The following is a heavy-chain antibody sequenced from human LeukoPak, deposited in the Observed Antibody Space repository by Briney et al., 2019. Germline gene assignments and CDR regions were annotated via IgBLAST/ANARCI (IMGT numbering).Heavy chain of an antibody. CDR1: GGTFSSYA. J-gene: IGHJ4*02. CDR3: ARNQNYYDSSGYYAY. CDR2: IIPIFGTA. D-gene: IGHD3-22*01. V-gene: IGHV1-69*06. Sequence: ASVKVSCKASGGTFSSYAISWVRQAPGQGLEWMGGIIPIFGTANYAQKFQGRVTITADKSTSTAYMELSSLRSEDTAVYYCARNQNYYDSSGYYAYWGQGTLVTVSS.